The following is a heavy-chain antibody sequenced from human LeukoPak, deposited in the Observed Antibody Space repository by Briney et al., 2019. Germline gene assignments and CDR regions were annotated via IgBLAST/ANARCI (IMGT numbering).Heavy chain of an antibody. V-gene: IGHV3-48*03. Sequence: GGSLRLSCAASGFTFSSFEMNWVRQAPGKGLEWVSHISSSGTAIYYTDSVRGRFSISRDNAKNSLYLQMSSLRADDTAVYYCARRFDHWGQGTLVTVSS. CDR1: GFTFSSFE. CDR3: ARRFDH. J-gene: IGHJ4*02. CDR2: ISSSGTAI.